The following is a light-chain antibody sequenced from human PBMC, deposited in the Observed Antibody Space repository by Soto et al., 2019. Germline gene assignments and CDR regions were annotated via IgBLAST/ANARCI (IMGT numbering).Light chain of an antibody. Sequence: DIKMSKSPSTLSASVGDRVTVTCRASQSISSWLAWYQQKPGKAPKLLIYKASTLKSGVPSRFSGSGSGTEFTLTISSLQPDDFATYYCQHYNSYSEAFGQGTKVDI. CDR2: KAS. J-gene: IGKJ1*01. V-gene: IGKV1-5*03. CDR3: QHYNSYSEA. CDR1: QSISSW.